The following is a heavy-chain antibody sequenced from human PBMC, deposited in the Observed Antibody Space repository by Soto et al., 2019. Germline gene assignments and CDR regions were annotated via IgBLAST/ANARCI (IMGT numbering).Heavy chain of an antibody. J-gene: IGHJ4*02. CDR2: IIPILGIA. CDR1: GGTFSSYT. CDR3: ASVVVPAAAVTFDY. D-gene: IGHD2-2*01. Sequence: GASVKVSCKASGGTFSSYTISWVRQAPGQGLEWMGRIIPILGIANYAQKFQGRVTITADKSTSTAYMELSSLRSEDTAVYYCASVVVPAAAVTFDYWGQGTLVTVSS. V-gene: IGHV1-69*02.